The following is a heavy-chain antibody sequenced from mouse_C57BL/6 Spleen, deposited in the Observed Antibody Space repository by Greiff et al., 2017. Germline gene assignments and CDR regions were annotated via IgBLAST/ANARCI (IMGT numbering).Heavy chain of an antibody. V-gene: IGHV1-52*01. Sequence: QVQLQQPGAELVRPGSSVKLSCKASGYTFTSYWMHWVKQRPIQGLEWIGNIDPSDSETHYNQKFKDKATLTVDKSSSTAYMQLSSLTSEDSAVYYCARGGGAQYGYYPHWYFDVWGTGTTVTVSS. CDR2: IDPSDSET. CDR3: ARGGGAQYGYYPHWYFDV. J-gene: IGHJ1*03. D-gene: IGHD2-3*01. CDR1: GYTFTSYW.